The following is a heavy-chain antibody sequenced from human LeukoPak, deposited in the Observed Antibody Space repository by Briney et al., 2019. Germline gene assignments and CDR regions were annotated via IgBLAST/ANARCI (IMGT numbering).Heavy chain of an antibody. CDR3: ARDSYDSSGYYFGY. Sequence: TGGSLRLSCAASGFIVSSNYMRWVRQAPGKGVEWVSVIYSGSSTYYADSVKGRFTISRHNSKNTLYLQMNSLRAEDTAVYYCARDSYDSSGYYFGYWGQGTLVTVSS. J-gene: IGHJ4*02. V-gene: IGHV3-53*04. CDR2: IYSGSST. D-gene: IGHD3-22*01. CDR1: GFIVSSNY.